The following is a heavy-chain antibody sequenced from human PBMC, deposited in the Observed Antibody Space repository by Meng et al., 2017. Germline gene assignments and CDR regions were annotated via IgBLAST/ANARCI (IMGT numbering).Heavy chain of an antibody. CDR3: AYATTVSN. CDR2: NNHSGST. Sequence: HVPLQQWGAGLLKPSDTLSLTCAVDGGSFSVYYWSWIRQPPGKGLEWIGENNHSGSTNYNPSLKSRVTISVDTSKNQFSLKLSSVTAADTAVYYCAYATTVSNWGQGTLVTVSS. D-gene: IGHD4-11*01. CDR1: GGSFSVYY. V-gene: IGHV4-34*01. J-gene: IGHJ4*02.